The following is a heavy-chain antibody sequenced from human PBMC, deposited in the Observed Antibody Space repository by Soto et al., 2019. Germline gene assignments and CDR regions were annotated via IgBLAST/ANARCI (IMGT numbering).Heavy chain of an antibody. J-gene: IGHJ3*01. V-gene: IGHV3-23*01. D-gene: IGHD6-6*01. CDR1: GFSFSTNA. CDR3: AKDFYSTSYSTSSFSAFDS. CDR2: ISASGGNT. Sequence: EVQLLESGGGLVQPGGSLRLSCAASGFSFSTNAMSWVRQAPGKGLEWVSGISASGGNTYYADSVKGRFTISRDNSKNTLYLQMNSLRAGDTAVYYCAKDFYSTSYSTSSFSAFDSWGQGTVVTVSS.